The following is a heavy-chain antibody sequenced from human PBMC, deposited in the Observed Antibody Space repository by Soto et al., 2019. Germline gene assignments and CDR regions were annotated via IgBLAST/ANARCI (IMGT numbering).Heavy chain of an antibody. D-gene: IGHD6-19*01. Sequence: PSETLSLTCTVSGGSISSYYWSWIRQPPGKGLEWIAYIYYSGSTNYNPSLKSRVTISVDTSKNQFSLKLKSVTAADTAVYFCARGRGRYSSGWSWFDPWGQGILVTVSS. V-gene: IGHV4-59*01. CDR1: GGSISSYY. J-gene: IGHJ5*02. CDR3: ARGRGRYSSGWSWFDP. CDR2: IYYSGST.